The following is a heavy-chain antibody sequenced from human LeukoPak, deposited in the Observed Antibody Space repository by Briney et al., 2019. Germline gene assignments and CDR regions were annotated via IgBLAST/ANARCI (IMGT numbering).Heavy chain of an antibody. CDR3: ASTYGSGLVDY. CDR1: GGSISSYY. V-gene: IGHV4-4*07. CDR2: IYTSGST. D-gene: IGHD3-10*01. J-gene: IGHJ4*02. Sequence: SETLSLTCTVSGGSISSYYWSWIRQPAGKGPEWIGCIYTSGSTNYNPSLKSRVTMSVDTSKNQFSLKLSSVTAADTAVYYCASTYGSGLVDYWGQGTLVTVSS.